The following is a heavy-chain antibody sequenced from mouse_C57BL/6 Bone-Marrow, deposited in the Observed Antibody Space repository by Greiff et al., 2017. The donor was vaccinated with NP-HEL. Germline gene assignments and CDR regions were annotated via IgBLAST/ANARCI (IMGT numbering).Heavy chain of an antibody. CDR2: ISDGGSYT. CDR1: GFTFSSYA. V-gene: IGHV5-4*03. Sequence: EVNLMESGGGLVKPGGSLKLSCAASGFTFSSYAMSWVRQTPEKRLEWVATISDGGSYTYYPDNVKGRFTISRDNAKNNLYLQMSHLKSEDTAMYYCARWLLEYFDVWGTGTTVTVSS. CDR3: ARWLLEYFDV. D-gene: IGHD2-3*01. J-gene: IGHJ1*03.